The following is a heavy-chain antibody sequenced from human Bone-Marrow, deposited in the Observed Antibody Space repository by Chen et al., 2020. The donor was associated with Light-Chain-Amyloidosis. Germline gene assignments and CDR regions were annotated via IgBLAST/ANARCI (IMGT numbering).Heavy chain of an antibody. J-gene: IGHJ4*02. CDR2: INEDGRTT. Sequence: GFSFSSYWMHWVRQAPGNGLMWVSRINEDGRTTTYADSVKGRFTISRDNAKNKLYLQMNSLKDEDTAVYYCGRDVAGADDYWGQGNLVTVSS. V-gene: IGHV3-74*01. CDR1: GFSFSSYW. D-gene: IGHD6-19*01. CDR3: GRDVAGADDY.